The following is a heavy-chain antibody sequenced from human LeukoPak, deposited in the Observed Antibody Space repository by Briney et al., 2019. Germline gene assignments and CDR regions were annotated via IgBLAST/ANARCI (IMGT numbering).Heavy chain of an antibody. CDR1: GGSISSHY. Sequence: PSETLSLTCTVSGGSISSHYWSWIRQPPGKGLEWIGNIYYSGSTNYNPSLKSRVTISVDTSKNQFSLKLSSVTAADTAVYYCARYYDFWSGYNWFDPWGQGTLVTVSS. CDR2: IYYSGST. J-gene: IGHJ5*02. D-gene: IGHD3-3*01. V-gene: IGHV4-59*11. CDR3: ARYYDFWSGYNWFDP.